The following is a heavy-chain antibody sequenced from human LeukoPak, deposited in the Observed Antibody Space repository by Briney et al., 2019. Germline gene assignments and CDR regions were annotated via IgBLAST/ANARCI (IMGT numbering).Heavy chain of an antibody. D-gene: IGHD6-13*01. V-gene: IGHV3-23*01. CDR3: AKGAGDSSSWYAIFDY. J-gene: IGHJ4*02. CDR2: ISGSGGST. CDR1: GFTFSSYG. Sequence: GGSLRLSCAASGFTFSSYGMHWVRQAPGKGLEWVSAISGSGGSTYYADSVKGRFTISRDNSKNTLYLQMNSLRAEDTAVYYCAKGAGDSSSWYAIFDYWGQGTLVTVSS.